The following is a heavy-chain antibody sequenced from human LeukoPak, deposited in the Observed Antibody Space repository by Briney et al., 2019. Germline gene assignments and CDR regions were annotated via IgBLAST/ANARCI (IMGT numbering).Heavy chain of an antibody. CDR2: ISRDGTGT. J-gene: IGHJ4*02. CDR3: ARDLSGYYYYFDY. D-gene: IGHD3-22*01. CDR1: GFTFSSYS. Sequence: PGGSLRLSCAASGFTFSSYSMHWVRQAPGKGLVWVSSISRDGTGTIYADSVKGRFTISRDNAKNTLFLQMTSLRAEDTAVYYCARDLSGYYYYFDYWGQGTLVTVSS. V-gene: IGHV3-74*01.